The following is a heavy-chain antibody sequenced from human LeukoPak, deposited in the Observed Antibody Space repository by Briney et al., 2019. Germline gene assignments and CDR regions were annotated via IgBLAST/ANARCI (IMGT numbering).Heavy chain of an antibody. Sequence: TGGSLRLSCAASGFTFSSYNMNWVRQAPGKGLEWVSYISSGSTTIYYADSVQGRFTLSRDNAKNTLYLQMNSLRAEDTAVYYCARDWYSGSQGYWGQGTLVTVSS. J-gene: IGHJ4*02. V-gene: IGHV3-48*01. CDR3: ARDWYSGSQGY. D-gene: IGHD1-26*01. CDR1: GFTFSSYN. CDR2: ISSGSTTI.